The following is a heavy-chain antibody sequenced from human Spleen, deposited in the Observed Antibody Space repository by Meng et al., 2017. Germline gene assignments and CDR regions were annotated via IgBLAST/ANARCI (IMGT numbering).Heavy chain of an antibody. V-gene: IGHV2-5*02. CDR1: GFSLSTSGVS. J-gene: IGHJ5*02. CDR2: IYWDNDK. CDR3: AHRPGYYGSGTARFDP. D-gene: IGHD3-10*01. Sequence: SGPTLVKPTQTLTLTCTFSGFSLSTSGVSVGWIRQPPGKALEWLGFIYWDNDKRYSPSLQSRLTNTKDTSKNQVVLTMTNMDPEDTGTYYCAHRPGYYGSGTARFDPWGQGILVTVSS.